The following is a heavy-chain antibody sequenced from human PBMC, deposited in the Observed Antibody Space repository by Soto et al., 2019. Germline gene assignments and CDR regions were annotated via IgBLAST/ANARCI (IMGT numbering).Heavy chain of an antibody. D-gene: IGHD2-15*01. CDR3: ARTCSGGTCSFDY. CDR2: IYSGGST. CDR1: GFTASSTY. V-gene: IGHV3-66*01. J-gene: IGHJ4*02. Sequence: EVQLVESGGGLVKPGGSLRPSLAASGFTASSTYMSWVRQAPGKGLGWVSVIYSGGSTYYADSVKGRFTISRDNSENTLYLQMNSLRAEDTAVYYCARTCSGGTCSFDYWGQGTLVTVSS.